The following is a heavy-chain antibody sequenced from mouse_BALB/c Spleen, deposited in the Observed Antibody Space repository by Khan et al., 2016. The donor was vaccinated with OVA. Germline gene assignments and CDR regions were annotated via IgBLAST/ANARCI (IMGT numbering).Heavy chain of an antibody. D-gene: IGHD4-1*01. CDR2: INPYNGIT. CDR3: SRGNWQSYYFDY. CDR1: GYIFTGYI. J-gene: IGHJ2*01. V-gene: IGHV1S136*01. Sequence: VRLQQSGPELLKPGASVRMSCKASGYIFTGYIMHWVKQKPGQGLEWIGYINPYNGITKYNEDFKGKATLTSDKSSSTAYMEFSSLTSEDSAVYYCSRGNWQSYYFDYWGQGTTLTVSS.